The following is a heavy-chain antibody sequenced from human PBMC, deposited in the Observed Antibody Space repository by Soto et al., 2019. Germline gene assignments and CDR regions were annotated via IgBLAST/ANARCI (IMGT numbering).Heavy chain of an antibody. CDR3: AAELGFVKLSVV. J-gene: IGHJ6*02. CDR1: GDTFKNCV. D-gene: IGHD7-27*01. Sequence: QVQVVQSGVEVRRPGSSVKVSCKASGDTFKNCVISWVRQAPGQGLEWMGGIIPLFGTTDFAQRFQGRLTITTDESTTTAYLELNKLRSEDTATYYCAAELGFVKLSVVWGQGTTVIVSS. V-gene: IGHV1-69*01. CDR2: IIPLFGTT.